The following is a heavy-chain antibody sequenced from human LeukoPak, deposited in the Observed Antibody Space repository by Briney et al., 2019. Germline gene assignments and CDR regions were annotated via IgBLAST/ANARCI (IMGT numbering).Heavy chain of an antibody. CDR1: GFTVSSNY. Sequence: GGSLRLSCAASGFTVSSNYMTWVRQAPGKGLEWVSVIYSGGSTYYTDSVKGRFTISRDNTKNSLFLQMDSLRAEDTAVYYCARVGKSGWDFDHWGQGTLVTVSS. J-gene: IGHJ4*02. V-gene: IGHV3-53*01. CDR3: ARVGKSGWDFDH. CDR2: IYSGGST. D-gene: IGHD6-19*01.